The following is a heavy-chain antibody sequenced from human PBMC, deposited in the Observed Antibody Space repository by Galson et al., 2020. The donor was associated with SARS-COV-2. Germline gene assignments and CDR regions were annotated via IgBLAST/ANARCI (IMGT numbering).Heavy chain of an antibody. D-gene: IGHD3-10*01. CDR1: GGSIGTFY. J-gene: IGHJ3*02. CDR2: LYFSGST. Sequence: SETLSLTCTVSGGSIGTFYWTWIRQPPGQDLEWIGNLYFSGSTKYNPSLQSRGTISLDTSKNQFSLKLTAVTAADTAIYYCARDAMELMRPFDIWGQGTMVTVSS. V-gene: IGHV4-59*01. CDR3: ARDAMELMRPFDI.